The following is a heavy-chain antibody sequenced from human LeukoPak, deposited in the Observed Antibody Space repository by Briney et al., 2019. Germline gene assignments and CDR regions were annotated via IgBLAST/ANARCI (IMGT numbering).Heavy chain of an antibody. D-gene: IGHD4-17*01. J-gene: IGHJ3*02. CDR2: ISHIGRT. CDR1: GDSFSSHY. V-gene: IGHV4-59*11. Sequence: SETLSLTCAVSGDSFSSHYWTWIRQSPGTGLEWIGYISHIGRTNYNPSLKSRVTISIDTSKNQFSLKLRSVTAADTAVYYCARDLVTATKGFDIWGQGTMVSVPS. CDR3: ARDLVTATKGFDI.